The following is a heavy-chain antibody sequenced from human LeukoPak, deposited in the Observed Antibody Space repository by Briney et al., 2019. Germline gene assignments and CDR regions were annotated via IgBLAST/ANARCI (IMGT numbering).Heavy chain of an antibody. CDR1: GYSISSGYF. J-gene: IGHJ5*02. CDR2: IYHSGST. D-gene: IGHD6-13*01. CDR3: ARIYSSSWFLNWFDP. Sequence: PSETLSLTCTVSGYSISSGYFWGWIRQPPGKGLECIGTIYHSGSTYYNPSLKSRVTISVDTSKNQFSLKLNSVAAADTAVYYCARIYSSSWFLNWFDPWGQGTLVTVSS. V-gene: IGHV4-38-2*02.